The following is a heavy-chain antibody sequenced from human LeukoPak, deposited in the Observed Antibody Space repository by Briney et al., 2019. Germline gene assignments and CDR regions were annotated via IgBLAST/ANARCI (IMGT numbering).Heavy chain of an antibody. V-gene: IGHV3-11*06. D-gene: IGHD6-19*01. CDR2: ISSSSSYT. J-gene: IGHJ3*02. CDR3: ARVLPAVAGRGAFDI. CDR1: GFTFSDYY. Sequence: GGSLRLSCAASGFTFSDYYMSWIRQAPGKGLEWVSYISSSSSYTNYADSVKGRFTISRDNAKNSLYLQMNSLRVEDTAVYYCARVLPAVAGRGAFDIWGQGTMVTVSS.